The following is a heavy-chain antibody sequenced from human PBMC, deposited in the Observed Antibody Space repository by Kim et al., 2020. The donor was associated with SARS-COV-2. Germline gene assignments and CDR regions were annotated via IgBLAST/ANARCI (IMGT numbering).Heavy chain of an antibody. CDR1: GGSISSSNW. CDR3: ARLAAAGHHTWDVDY. Sequence: SETLSLTCAVSGGSISSSNWWSWVRQPPGKGLEWIGEIYHSGSTNYNPSLKSRVTISVDKSKNQFSLKLSSVTAADTAVYYCARLAAAGHHTWDVDYWGQGTLVTVSS. V-gene: IGHV4-4*02. D-gene: IGHD6-13*01. CDR2: IYHSGST. J-gene: IGHJ4*02.